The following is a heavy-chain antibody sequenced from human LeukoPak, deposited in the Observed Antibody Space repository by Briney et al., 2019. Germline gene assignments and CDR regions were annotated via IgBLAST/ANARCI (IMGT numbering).Heavy chain of an antibody. CDR1: GFTVSSYE. Sequence: GGSLRLSCAASGFTVSSYEMNWVRQAPGKGLEWVSYISRSGSTIYYADSVKGRFTISRDNAKNSLFLQMNSLRAEDTAVYYCARTFDYWGQGTLVTVSS. CDR3: ARTFDY. J-gene: IGHJ4*02. CDR2: ISRSGSTI. V-gene: IGHV3-48*03.